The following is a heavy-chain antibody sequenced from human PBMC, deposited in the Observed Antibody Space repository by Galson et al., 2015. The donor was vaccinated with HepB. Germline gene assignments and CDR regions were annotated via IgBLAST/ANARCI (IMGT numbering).Heavy chain of an antibody. CDR2: NFYSGST. V-gene: IGHV4-39*01. J-gene: IGHJ4*02. D-gene: IGHD5-24*01. Sequence: SETLSLTCTVSGGSISSSNYYWGWIRQPPGKGLEWFGSNFYSGSTYYNPSLKGRVTISVETSKNQLSLKVNSVTAADTAFYYCASGRRDGFRYFDYWGQGTLVTVSS. CDR3: ASGRRDGFRYFDY. CDR1: GGSISSSNYY.